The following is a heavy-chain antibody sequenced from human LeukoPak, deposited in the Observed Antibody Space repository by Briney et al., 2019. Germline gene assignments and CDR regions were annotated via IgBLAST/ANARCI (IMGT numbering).Heavy chain of an antibody. J-gene: IGHJ4*02. CDR3: ARVGYDSSGYLSFDY. CDR1: GGSISSSNW. Sequence: PSGTLSLTCAVSGGSISSSNWWSWVRQPPGKGLEWIGEIYHSGSTNYNPSLKSRVTISVDKSKNQFSLKLSSVTAADTAVYYCARVGYDSSGYLSFDYWGQGTLVTVSS. D-gene: IGHD3-22*01. CDR2: IYHSGST. V-gene: IGHV4-4*02.